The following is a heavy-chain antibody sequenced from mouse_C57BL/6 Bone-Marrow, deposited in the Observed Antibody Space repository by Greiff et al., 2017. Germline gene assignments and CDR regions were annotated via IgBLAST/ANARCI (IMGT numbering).Heavy chain of an antibody. Sequence: EVQVVESGGDLVKPGGSLKLSCAASGFTFSSYGMSWVRQTPDKRLEWVATISSGGSYTYYPDSVKGRFTISRDNAKNTLYLQMSSLKSEDTAMYYCARHGSPITTAHMDYWGQGTSVTVSS. D-gene: IGHD1-2*01. CDR3: ARHGSPITTAHMDY. CDR1: GFTFSSYG. CDR2: ISSGGSYT. J-gene: IGHJ4*01. V-gene: IGHV5-6*01.